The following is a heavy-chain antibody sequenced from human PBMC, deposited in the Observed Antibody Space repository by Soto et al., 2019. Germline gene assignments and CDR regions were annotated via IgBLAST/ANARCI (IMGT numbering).Heavy chain of an antibody. CDR2: ISSSSSTI. CDR1: GFTFSSYS. D-gene: IGHD6-13*01. J-gene: IGHJ2*01. CDR3: ARDRSSSSWYVWYFDL. V-gene: IGHV3-48*02. Sequence: EVQLVESGGGLVQPGGSLRLSCAASGFTFSSYSMNWVRQAPGKGLEWVSYISSSSSTIYYADSVKGRFTISRDNAKNSLYLQMNRLRDEDTAVYYCARDRSSSSWYVWYFDLWGRGTLVTVSS.